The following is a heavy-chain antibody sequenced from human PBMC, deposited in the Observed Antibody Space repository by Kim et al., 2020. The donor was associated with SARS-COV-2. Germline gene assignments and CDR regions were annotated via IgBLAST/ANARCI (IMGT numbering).Heavy chain of an antibody. Sequence: SETLSLTCNVSGTSITEDSEYWSWIRQPPGMGLEWLGYMHHTGSANYNPSLRSRVTLSVDPSKNQFSLILRSVSSADTAVYFCARVSFSPRGMDVWGRGT. CDR1: GTSITEDSEY. V-gene: IGHV4-61*01. J-gene: IGHJ6*02. CDR3: ARVSFSPRGMDV. CDR2: MHHTGSA. D-gene: IGHD2-8*01.